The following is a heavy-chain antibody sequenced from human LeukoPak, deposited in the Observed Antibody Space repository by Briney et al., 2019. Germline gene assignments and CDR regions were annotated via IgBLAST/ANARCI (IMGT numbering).Heavy chain of an antibody. CDR3: ARDRGRGLSSGWYANWFDP. CDR1: GGSISSYY. Sequence: SETLSLTCTVPGGSISSYYWSWIRQPAGKGLEWIGRIYTSGSTNYNPSLKSRVTMSVDTSKNQFSLKLSSVTAADTAVYYCARDRGRGLSSGWYANWFDPWGQGTLVTVSS. D-gene: IGHD6-19*01. V-gene: IGHV4-4*07. CDR2: IYTSGST. J-gene: IGHJ5*02.